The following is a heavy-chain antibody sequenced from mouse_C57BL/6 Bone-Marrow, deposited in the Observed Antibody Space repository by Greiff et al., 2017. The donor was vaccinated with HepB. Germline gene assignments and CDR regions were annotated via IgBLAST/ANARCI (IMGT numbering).Heavy chain of an antibody. J-gene: IGHJ2*01. CDR3: ARGSLISYPPLFDY. D-gene: IGHD1-1*01. CDR2: IDPADGYT. CDR1: GYTFTSYW. V-gene: IGHV1-59*01. Sequence: QVQLQQPGAELVRPGTSVKLSCKASGYTFTSYWMHWVKQRPGQGLEWIGVIDPADGYTNYNQKFKGKATLTVDTSSSTAYMQLSSLTSEDAAVYYYARGSLISYPPLFDYWGQGTTLTVSS.